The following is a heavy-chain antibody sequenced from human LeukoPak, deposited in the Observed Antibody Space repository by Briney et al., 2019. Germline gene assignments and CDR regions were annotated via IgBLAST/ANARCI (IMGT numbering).Heavy chain of an antibody. Sequence: GASVKVSCKASGYTFNSYGISWVRQAPGQGLEWMGWISAYNGNTNYAQKVQGRVTMTTDTSTSTAYMELRSLRSDDTAVYYCARADIRAIASSGWYGFDYWGQGTLVTVSP. J-gene: IGHJ4*02. V-gene: IGHV1-18*01. CDR2: ISAYNGNT. D-gene: IGHD6-19*01. CDR3: ARADIRAIASSGWYGFDY. CDR1: GYTFNSYG.